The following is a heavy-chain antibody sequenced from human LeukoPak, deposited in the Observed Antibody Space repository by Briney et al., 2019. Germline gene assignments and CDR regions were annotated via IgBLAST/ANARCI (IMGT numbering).Heavy chain of an antibody. D-gene: IGHD3-10*01. CDR2: ISNSGDFI. CDR3: ARARGTGPGAHFDY. V-gene: IGHV3-11*01. CDR1: GFVFSDEY. Sequence: GGSLRLSCAASGFVFSDEYMSWIRQAPGKGLEWVSYISNSGDFIAYADSVKGRFTISRDNAKNSLFLQMNSLRAEDTAVYYCARARGTGPGAHFDYWGQGTLVIVSS. J-gene: IGHJ4*02.